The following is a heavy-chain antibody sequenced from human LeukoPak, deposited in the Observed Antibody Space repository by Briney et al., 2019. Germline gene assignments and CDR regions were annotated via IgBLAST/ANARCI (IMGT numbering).Heavy chain of an antibody. CDR2: INPNSGGT. D-gene: IGHD2-8*02. J-gene: IGHJ4*02. CDR3: ARDHRGTETQSV. V-gene: IGHV1-2*02. Sequence: ASVKVSCKASGFTFTAYYMHWVRQAPGQGLEWMGWINPNSGGTNYAQKFQGRVTMTTDTSTSTAYMELRSLRSDDTAVYYCARDHRGTETQSVWGQGTLVTVSS. CDR1: GFTFTAYY.